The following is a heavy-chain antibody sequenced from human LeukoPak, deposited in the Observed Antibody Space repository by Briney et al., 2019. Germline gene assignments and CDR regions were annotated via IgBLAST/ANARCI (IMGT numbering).Heavy chain of an antibody. V-gene: IGHV3-43*01. CDR3: AKELDTMFFDY. Sequence: PGGSLRLYCATSGFNFHRYTIHCVRQAPGKGLEWVSLAGWAGGTTYYSDSVRGRFTISRDSGRNSVYPQMNSLTTDDTAFYFCAKELDTMFFDYWGQGALVTVSS. CDR2: AGWAGGTT. J-gene: IGHJ4*02. D-gene: IGHD3-10*02. CDR1: GFNFHRYT.